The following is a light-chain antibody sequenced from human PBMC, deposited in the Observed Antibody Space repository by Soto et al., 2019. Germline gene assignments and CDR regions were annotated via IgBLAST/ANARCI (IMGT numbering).Light chain of an antibody. Sequence: DIQMTQSPSTLSAFVVDRVTITCRASQSISRWLAWYQQKPGKAPKLLIYDASTLESGGPSRFSGSGSGTDFTLTISCLQSEDFATYYCQQSFYFGPGTKVDIK. V-gene: IGKV1-5*01. J-gene: IGKJ3*01. CDR2: DAS. CDR1: QSISRW. CDR3: QQSFY.